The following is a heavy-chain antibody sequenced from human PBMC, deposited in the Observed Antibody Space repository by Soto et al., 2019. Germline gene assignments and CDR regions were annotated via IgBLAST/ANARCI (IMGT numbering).Heavy chain of an antibody. D-gene: IGHD2-2*01. Sequence: PSETLTLTCAVSGGSISSGTWWSWVRQPPGRGLGWIGEIYRSGSPNYNPSLKSRVTMSVDKSKNLFSLRLSSVTAADSALYYCARRVPAVHNWFDPWGQGTLVTVSS. CDR2: IYRSGSP. CDR1: GGSISSGTW. V-gene: IGHV4-4*02. J-gene: IGHJ5*02. CDR3: ARRVPAVHNWFDP.